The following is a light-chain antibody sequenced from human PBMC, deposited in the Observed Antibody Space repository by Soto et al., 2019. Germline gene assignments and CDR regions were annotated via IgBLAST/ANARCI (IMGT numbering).Light chain of an antibody. CDR3: QQRSNWPIT. V-gene: IGKV3-11*01. CDR2: DAS. J-gene: IGKJ5*01. CDR1: QSVSSY. Sequence: EIVLTQSPATLSLSPGERSTRSCRASQSVSSYLAWYQQKPGQAPRLLIYDASNRATGIPARFSGSGSGTDFTLTISSLEPEDFALYYCQQRSNWPITFGLGTRLE.